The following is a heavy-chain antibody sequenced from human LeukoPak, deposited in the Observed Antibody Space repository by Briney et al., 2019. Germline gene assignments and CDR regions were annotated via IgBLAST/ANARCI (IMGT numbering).Heavy chain of an antibody. J-gene: IGHJ6*02. Sequence: GGSLRLSCAASGFTVITSYMSWVRQAPGKGLEWVSVIYSGGSTYYADSVKGRFTISRDNAKNSLYLQMNSLRAEDTAVYYCARDLSTDLVPRYYYYYYGMDVWGQGTTVTVSS. D-gene: IGHD2-2*01. CDR1: GFTVITSY. CDR3: ARDLSTDLVPRYYYYYYGMDV. CDR2: IYSGGST. V-gene: IGHV3-66*01.